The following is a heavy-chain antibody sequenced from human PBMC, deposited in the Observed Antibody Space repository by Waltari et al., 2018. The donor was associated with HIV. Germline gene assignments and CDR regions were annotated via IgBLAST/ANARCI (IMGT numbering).Heavy chain of an antibody. CDR2: IYPGDSET. J-gene: IGHJ4*02. CDR1: GSTFPSYW. Sequence: EVQLVQSGAEVKKTGESLKISCKASGSTFPSYWSGWVRQMTGKGLEWMGIIYPGDSETRYSPSFQGQVSISGDKSFNIAYLQWSSLKASDTAVYYCARRRGYDWDYWGQGTLVTVS. CDR3: ARRRGYDWDY. D-gene: IGHD5-12*01. V-gene: IGHV5-51*03.